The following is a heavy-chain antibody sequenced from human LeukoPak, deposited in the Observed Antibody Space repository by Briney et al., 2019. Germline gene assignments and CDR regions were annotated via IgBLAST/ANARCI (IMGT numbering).Heavy chain of an antibody. D-gene: IGHD6-6*01. CDR2: IIPIFGTA. V-gene: IGHV1-69*05. CDR1: GGTFSSYA. CDR3: ARDREAARGPYYYMDV. J-gene: IGHJ6*03. Sequence: AASVKVSCKASGGTFSSYAISWVRQAPGQGLEWMGGIIPIFGTANYAQKFQGRVTITTDESTSTAYMELSSLRSEDTAVYYCARDREAARGPYYYMDVWGKGTTVTVSS.